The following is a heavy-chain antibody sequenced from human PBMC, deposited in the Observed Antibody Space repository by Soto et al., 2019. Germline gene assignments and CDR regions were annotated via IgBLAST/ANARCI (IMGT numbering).Heavy chain of an antibody. J-gene: IGHJ4*02. CDR1: GGTFSSYA. D-gene: IGHD2-21*02. CDR3: ARCAMCGGDCYPHDY. V-gene: IGHV1-69*12. CDR2: IIPIFGTA. Sequence: QVQLVQSGAEVKKPGSSVKVSCKASGGTFSSYAISWVRQAPGQGLEWMGGIIPIFGTANYAQKFQGRVTSTADESTSTAYMELSSLRSEDTAVYYCARCAMCGGDCYPHDYWGQGTLVTVSS.